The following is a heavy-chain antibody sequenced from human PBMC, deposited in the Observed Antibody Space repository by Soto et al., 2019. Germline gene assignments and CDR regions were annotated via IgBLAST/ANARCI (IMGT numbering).Heavy chain of an antibody. Sequence: VQLVESGGGVVQPGRSLRLSCAASGFTFSSYAMHWVRQAPGKGLEWVAVISYDGSNKYYADSVKGRFTISRDNSKNTLYLQMNSLRAEDTAVYYCARDSFDYWGQGTLVTVSS. CDR3: ARDSFDY. V-gene: IGHV3-30-3*01. CDR2: ISYDGSNK. CDR1: GFTFSSYA. J-gene: IGHJ4*02.